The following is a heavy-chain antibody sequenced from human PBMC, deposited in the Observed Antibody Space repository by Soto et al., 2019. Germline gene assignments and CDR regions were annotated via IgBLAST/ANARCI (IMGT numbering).Heavy chain of an antibody. J-gene: IGHJ4*02. CDR2: ISGSSHTT. D-gene: IGHD1-1*01. CDR1: GFTFSIYS. Sequence: PGGSLRLSCATSGFTFSIYSMNWVRQAPGKGLEWVSYISGSSHTTYYADSVKGRFTISRDNAKNSLYLHMNTLRAEDTAVYYCARDYMESACDYWGQGTLVTVSS. V-gene: IGHV3-48*01. CDR3: ARDYMESACDY.